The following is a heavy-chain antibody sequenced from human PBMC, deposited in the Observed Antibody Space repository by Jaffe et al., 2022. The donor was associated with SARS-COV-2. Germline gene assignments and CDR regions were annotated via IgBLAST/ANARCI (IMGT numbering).Heavy chain of an antibody. CDR3: AKDLSLGTPIKTSDY. CDR1: GFSFSSYG. CDR2: ISYDGSNK. V-gene: IGHV3-30*18. Sequence: QVQLVESGGGVVQPGRSLRLSCAASGFSFSSYGMHWVRQAPGKGLEWVAVISYDGSNKYYADSVKGRFTISRDNSKNTLYLQMNSLRAEDTAVYYCAKDLSLGTPIKTSDYWGQGTLVTVSS. J-gene: IGHJ4*02. D-gene: IGHD3-16*01.